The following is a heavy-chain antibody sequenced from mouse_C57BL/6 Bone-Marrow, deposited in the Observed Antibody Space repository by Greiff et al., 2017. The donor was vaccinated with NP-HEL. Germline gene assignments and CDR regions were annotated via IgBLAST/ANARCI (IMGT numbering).Heavy chain of an antibody. V-gene: IGHV1-7*01. CDR1: GYTFTSYW. Sequence: QVQLKESGAELVKPGASVKLSCKASGYTFTSYWMHWVKQRPGQGPEWVGYINPSSGYTKYTQKFKDQATLTADKSSSTAYMQLSSLTYEDSAVYYCARSERFAYWGQGTLVTVSA. CDR3: ARSERFAY. J-gene: IGHJ3*01. CDR2: INPSSGYT.